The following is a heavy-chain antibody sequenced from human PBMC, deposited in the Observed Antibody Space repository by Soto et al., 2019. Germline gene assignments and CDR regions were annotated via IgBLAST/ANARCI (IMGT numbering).Heavy chain of an antibody. J-gene: IGHJ4*02. CDR3: ARGSASDFDY. Sequence: SETLSLTCTVSGGSISSYYWSWIRQPPGKGLEWIGYIYYSGSTNYNPSLKSRVTISVDTSKNQFSLKLSSVTAADTAVYYCARGSASDFDYWGQGPLVTVSS. CDR1: GGSISSYY. D-gene: IGHD1-26*01. V-gene: IGHV4-59*08. CDR2: IYYSGST.